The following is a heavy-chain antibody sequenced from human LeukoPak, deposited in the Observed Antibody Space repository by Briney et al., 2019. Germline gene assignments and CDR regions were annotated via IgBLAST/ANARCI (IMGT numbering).Heavy chain of an antibody. Sequence: ASVKVSCKASGYTFTGYYMHWVRQAPGQGLEWMGWINPNSGGTNYAQKFQGRVTMTRDTSISTAYMELSRLRSDDTAVYYCARGAPSTSYGSGSYYTANGYWGQGTPVTVSS. J-gene: IGHJ4*02. D-gene: IGHD3-10*01. CDR1: GYTFTGYY. CDR2: INPNSGGT. V-gene: IGHV1-2*02. CDR3: ARGAPSTSYGSGSYYTANGY.